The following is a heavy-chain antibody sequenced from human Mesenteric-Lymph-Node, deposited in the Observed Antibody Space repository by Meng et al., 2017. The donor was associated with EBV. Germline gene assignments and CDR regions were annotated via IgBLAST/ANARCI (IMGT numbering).Heavy chain of an antibody. CDR1: GYTFSHHG. J-gene: IGHJ4*02. CDR2: ISAANGNT. V-gene: IGHV1-18*01. D-gene: IGHD3-22*01. Sequence: VQLVRSGAELKNPGAYVKDSCKASGYTFSHHGITGVRQAPGQGFEWMGWISAANGNTNYAQKFQGRVTMTTDTSTSTANMELKSLNTDDTAIYYCARGHPYYDSSGSDFWGQGTLVTVSS. CDR3: ARGHPYYDSSGSDF.